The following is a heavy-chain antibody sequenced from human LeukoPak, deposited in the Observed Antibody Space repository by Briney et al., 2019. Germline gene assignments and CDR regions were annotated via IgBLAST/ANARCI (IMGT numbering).Heavy chain of an antibody. CDR1: GGSFSGYY. D-gene: IGHD2-15*01. CDR2: INHSGST. Sequence: KPSETLSLTCAVYGGSFSGYYWSWIRQPPGKGLEWIGEINHSGSTNYNPSLKSRVTISVDTSKNQFSLKLSSVTAADTAVYYCARLDIVVVLATTSRYGMDVWGQGTTVTVSS. J-gene: IGHJ6*02. CDR3: ARLDIVVVLATTSRYGMDV. V-gene: IGHV4-34*01.